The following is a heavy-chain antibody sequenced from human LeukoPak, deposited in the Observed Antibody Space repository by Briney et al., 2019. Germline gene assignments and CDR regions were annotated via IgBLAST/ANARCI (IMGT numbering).Heavy chain of an antibody. V-gene: IGHV3-21*01. Sequence: GGSLRLSCAASGFTFSSYSMNWVRQAPGKGLEWVSLISSRSDYIYCSDSMKGRFTISRDSAKNSLYLQMNSLRAEDTAVYYCARDGPLRLDAFDIWGQGTMVTVPS. D-gene: IGHD3-3*01. CDR2: ISSRSDYI. CDR1: GFTFSSYS. CDR3: ARDGPLRLDAFDI. J-gene: IGHJ3*02.